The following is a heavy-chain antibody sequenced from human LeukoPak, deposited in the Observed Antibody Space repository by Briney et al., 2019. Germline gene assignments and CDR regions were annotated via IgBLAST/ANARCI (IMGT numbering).Heavy chain of an antibody. CDR2: ISGSGGST. J-gene: IGHJ2*01. CDR1: GFTFSSYA. Sequence: GGSLRLSCAASGFTFSSYAMSWVRQAPGKGLEWVSAISGSGGSTYYADSVKGRFTIPRDNSKNTLYLHMTSLRPEDTAVYYCAKDRRFDLWGRGTLVTVSS. V-gene: IGHV3-23*01. CDR3: AKDRRFDL.